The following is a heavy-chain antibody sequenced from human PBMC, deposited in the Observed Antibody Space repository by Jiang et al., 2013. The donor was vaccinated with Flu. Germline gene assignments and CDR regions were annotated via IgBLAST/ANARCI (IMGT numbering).Heavy chain of an antibody. CDR2: IYYSGST. CDR3: ARVKGYSGSYSFDY. CDR1: GGSISSYY. Sequence: GPGLVKPSETLSLTCTVSGGSISSYYWSWIRQPPGKGLEWIGYIYYSGSTNYNPSLKSRVTISVDTSKNQFSLKLSSVTAADTAVYYCARVKGYSGSYSFDYWGQGTLVTVSS. D-gene: IGHD1-26*01. J-gene: IGHJ4*02. V-gene: IGHV4-59*01.